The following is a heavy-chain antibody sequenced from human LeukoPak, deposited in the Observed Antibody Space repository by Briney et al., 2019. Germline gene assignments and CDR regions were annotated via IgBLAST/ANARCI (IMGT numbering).Heavy chain of an antibody. CDR2: IYYIGET. Sequence: SETLSLTCTVPGDSISRGNDYWSWIRQPPGKGLEWIGYIYYIGETYYNTSLRRRLLISVDTSQNQFSLKLKSVTAADTAVYYCARVHTAMVPDVWGQGTTVTVSS. CDR1: GDSISRGNDY. CDR3: ARVHTAMVPDV. V-gene: IGHV4-30-4*01. J-gene: IGHJ6*02. D-gene: IGHD5-18*01.